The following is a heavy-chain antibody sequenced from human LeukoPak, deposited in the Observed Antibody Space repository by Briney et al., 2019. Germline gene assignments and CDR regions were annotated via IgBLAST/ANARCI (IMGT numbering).Heavy chain of an antibody. V-gene: IGHV3-23*01. Sequence: GESLRLSCAASGFTFSSDAMSWVRQAPGQGKDRVSAISGSRGRTYYADSVKGRFTISRDNSKNTLYLQMNSLGAADTAVYYCTTPGGYYGSGSSRYYFDYWGQGTLVTVSS. CDR3: TTPGGYYGSGSSRYYFDY. D-gene: IGHD3-10*01. CDR1: GFTFSSDA. J-gene: IGHJ4*02. CDR2: ISGSRGRT.